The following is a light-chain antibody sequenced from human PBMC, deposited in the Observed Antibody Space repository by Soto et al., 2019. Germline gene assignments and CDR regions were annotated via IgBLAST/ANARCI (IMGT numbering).Light chain of an antibody. J-gene: IGLJ1*01. CDR2: EVS. CDR3: SSYTSSNTLEV. CDR1: SRDVGGSNY. V-gene: IGLV2-14*01. Sequence: QSVLIQPASVSGSPGQSTPISCTGTSRDVGGSNYVSWYQHHPHRAPKLLIYEVSYRPSGVSSRFSGSKSGNTASLTISGLHAEDDADYYCSSYTSSNTLEVFGVGTKLAVL.